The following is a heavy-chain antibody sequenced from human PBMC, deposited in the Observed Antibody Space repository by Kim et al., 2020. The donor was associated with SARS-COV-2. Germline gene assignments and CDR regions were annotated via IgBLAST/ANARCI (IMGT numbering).Heavy chain of an antibody. CDR2: IYYSGST. CDR1: GGSISSYY. Sequence: SETLSLTCTVSGGSISSYYWSWIRQPPGKGLEWIGYIYYSGSTNYNPSLKSRVTISVDTSKNQFSLKLSSVTAADTAVYYCARGARVYCSGGSCYSPVIWGQGTLVTVSS. CDR3: ARGARVYCSGGSCYSPVI. J-gene: IGHJ4*02. D-gene: IGHD2-15*01. V-gene: IGHV4-59*01.